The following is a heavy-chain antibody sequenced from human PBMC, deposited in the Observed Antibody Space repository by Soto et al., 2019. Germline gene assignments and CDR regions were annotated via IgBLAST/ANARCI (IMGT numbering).Heavy chain of an antibody. V-gene: IGHV1-69*12. Sequence: QVQLVQSGAEVKKPGSSVKVSCKASGGTFSSYAISWVRQAPGQGLEWMGGIIPIFGTANYAQKFQGRVTITADDSTSAAYMELSSLISEYTAVSYCARHVPAAGYYYGMDVWGPGTTVTVYS. CDR1: GGTFSSYA. CDR2: IIPIFGTA. J-gene: IGHJ6*02. CDR3: ARHVPAAGYYYGMDV. D-gene: IGHD2-2*01.